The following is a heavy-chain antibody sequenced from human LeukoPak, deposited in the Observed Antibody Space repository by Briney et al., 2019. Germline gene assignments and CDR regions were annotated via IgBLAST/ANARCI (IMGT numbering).Heavy chain of an antibody. J-gene: IGHJ4*02. D-gene: IGHD2-2*01. V-gene: IGHV4-31*03. CDR3: ARVGADCSSTSCFPSFDY. Sequence: SQTLSLTCTVSGGSISSGGYYWSWIRQHPGKGLEWIGYIYYSGSTCYNPSLKSRVTISVDTSKNQFSLKLSSVTAADTAVYYCARVGADCSSTSCFPSFDYWGQGTLVTVSS. CDR2: IYYSGST. CDR1: GGSISSGGYY.